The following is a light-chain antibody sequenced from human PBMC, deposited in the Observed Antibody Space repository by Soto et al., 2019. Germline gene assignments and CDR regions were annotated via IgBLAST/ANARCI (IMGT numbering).Light chain of an antibody. CDR2: LNSDGSH. CDR1: SGHSSYA. J-gene: IGLJ1*01. CDR3: QPWGTGIHYV. V-gene: IGLV4-69*01. Sequence: QSVLTQSPSASASLGASVKLTCTLSSGHSSYAIAWHQQQPEKGPRYLMKLNSDGSHSKGDGIPDRFSGSSSGAERYLTISRLQSEDEADYYCQPWGTGIHYVFGTGTKLPVL.